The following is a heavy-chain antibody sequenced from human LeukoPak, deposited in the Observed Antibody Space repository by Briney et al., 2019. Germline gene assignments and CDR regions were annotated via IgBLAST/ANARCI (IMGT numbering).Heavy chain of an antibody. J-gene: IGHJ5*02. CDR2: IYPGDSDT. D-gene: IGHD5-18*01. CDR1: GYSFTSYW. V-gene: IGHV5-51*01. Sequence: GESLKISCKGSGYSFTSYWIGWVRQLPGEGLEWMGIIYPGDSDTRYSPSFQGQVTISADKSISTAYLQWSSLKASDTAMYYCARHRDTAMVTPYNWFDPWGQGTLVTVSS. CDR3: ARHRDTAMVTPYNWFDP.